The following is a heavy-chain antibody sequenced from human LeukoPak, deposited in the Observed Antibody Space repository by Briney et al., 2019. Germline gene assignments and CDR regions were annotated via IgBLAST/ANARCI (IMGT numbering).Heavy chain of an antibody. CDR1: GGSFSGYY. CDR3: ARHIVVVVAATFDY. V-gene: IGHV4-34*01. J-gene: IGHJ4*02. CDR2: INHSGST. D-gene: IGHD2-15*01. Sequence: SETLSLTCAVYGGSFSGYYWSWIRQPPGKGLEWIGEINHSGSTNYNPSLKSRVTISVDTSKNQFSLKLSSVTAADTAVHYCARHIVVVVAATFDYWGQGTLVTVSS.